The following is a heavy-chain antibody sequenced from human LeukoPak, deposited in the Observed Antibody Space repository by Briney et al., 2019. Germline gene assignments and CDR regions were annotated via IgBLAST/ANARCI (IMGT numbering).Heavy chain of an antibody. CDR1: GGSISSSSYY. V-gene: IGHV4-39*07. CDR2: IYYSGST. D-gene: IGHD3-9*01. J-gene: IGHJ4*02. CDR3: ARHKGFDWLLSDIDY. Sequence: PSETLSLTCTVSGGSISSSSYYWGWIRQPPGKGLEWIGSIYYSGSTYYNPSLKSRVTISVDTSKNQFSLKLSSVTAADTAVYYCARHKGFDWLLSDIDYWGQGTLVTVSS.